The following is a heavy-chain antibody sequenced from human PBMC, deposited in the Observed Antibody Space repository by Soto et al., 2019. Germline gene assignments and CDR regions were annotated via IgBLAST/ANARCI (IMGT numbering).Heavy chain of an antibody. V-gene: IGHV4-34*01. J-gene: IGHJ6*03. CDR3: ARGSNPYYYGSGSFNRKFTYYYYMDV. CDR2: INHSGST. Sequence: SETLSLTCAVYGGSFSGYYRSWIRQPPGKGLEWIGEINHSGSTNYNPSLKSRVTISVDTSKNQFSLKLSSVTAADTAVYYCARGSNPYYYGSGSFNRKFTYYYYMDVWGKGTTVTVSS. CDR1: GGSFSGYY. D-gene: IGHD3-10*01.